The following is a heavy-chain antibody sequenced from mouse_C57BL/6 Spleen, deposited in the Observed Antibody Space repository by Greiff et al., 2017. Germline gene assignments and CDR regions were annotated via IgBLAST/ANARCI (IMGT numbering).Heavy chain of an antibody. CDR1: GFTFSSYA. J-gene: IGHJ3*01. V-gene: IGHV5-9-1*02. D-gene: IGHD2-4*01. CDR3: TRDPQSYYDYDGGFAY. CDR2: ISSGGDYI. Sequence: EVKLVESGEGLVKPGGSLKLSCAASGFTFSSYAMSWVRQTPEKRLEWVAYISSGGDYIYYADPVKGRFTISRDNARNTLYLQMSSLKSEDTAMYYWTRDPQSYYDYDGGFAYWGQGTLVTVSA.